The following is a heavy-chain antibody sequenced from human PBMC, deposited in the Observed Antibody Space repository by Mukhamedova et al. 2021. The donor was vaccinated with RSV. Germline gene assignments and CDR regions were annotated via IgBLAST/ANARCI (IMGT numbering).Heavy chain of an antibody. CDR3: AREAAAGSYFYY. J-gene: IGHJ4*02. V-gene: IGHV3-53*01. D-gene: IGHD6-13*01. Sequence: LTISRDNSKNTLYLQMNSLRAEDTAVYYCAREAAAGSYFYYWGQGTLVTVSS.